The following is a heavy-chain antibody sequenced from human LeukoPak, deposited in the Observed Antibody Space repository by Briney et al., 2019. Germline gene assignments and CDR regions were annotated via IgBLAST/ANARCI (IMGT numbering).Heavy chain of an antibody. D-gene: IGHD2-15*01. CDR2: INPNSGGT. V-gene: IGHV1-2*02. CDR1: GYTFTGYY. J-gene: IGHJ1*01. CDR3: ARRCSGGSCYGSFQH. Sequence: ASVKVSCKASGYTFTGYYMHWVRQAPGQGLEWMGWINPNSGGTNYAQKFQGRVTMTRDTSISTAYMELSRLRSDDTAVYYCARRCSGGSCYGSFQHWGQGTLVTVSS.